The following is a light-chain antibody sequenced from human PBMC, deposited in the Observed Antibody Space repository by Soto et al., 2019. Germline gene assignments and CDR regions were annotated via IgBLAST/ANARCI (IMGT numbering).Light chain of an antibody. CDR3: QQYGKSRWT. J-gene: IGKJ1*01. V-gene: IGKV3-20*01. Sequence: EIVLTQSPGTLSLSPGERATLSCRASQSVSSSFLAWYRQKPGQAPRLLIYSTSSRATGIPDRFSGSGSGTDFTLTISRLEPEDFAVYYCQQYGKSRWTFGQGTKVDIK. CDR2: STS. CDR1: QSVSSSF.